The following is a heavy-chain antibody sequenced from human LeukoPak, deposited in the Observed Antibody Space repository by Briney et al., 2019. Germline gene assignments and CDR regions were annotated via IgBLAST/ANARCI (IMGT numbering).Heavy chain of an antibody. CDR2: VFDSGRT. Sequence: PSETLSLTCTVSGGSMTTHHWNWIRQTPGKGLEWTGYVFDSGRTKENPSLKSRVTLSADTSKNQLFLRLSSVTAADTAVYYCTTIKRGNIFGYFDFWGQGILVTVSS. CDR3: TTIKRGNIFGYFDF. CDR1: GGSMTTHH. D-gene: IGHD5-18*01. V-gene: IGHV4-59*11. J-gene: IGHJ4*02.